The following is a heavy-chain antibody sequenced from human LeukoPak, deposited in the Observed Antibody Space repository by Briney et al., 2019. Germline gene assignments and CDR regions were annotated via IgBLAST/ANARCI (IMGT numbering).Heavy chain of an antibody. CDR3: ARSQLGTVAYFDY. CDR1: GFTVSSNY. D-gene: IGHD4-23*01. V-gene: IGHV3-66*02. CDR2: IYSGGST. J-gene: IGHJ4*02. Sequence: GGSLRLSCAASGFTVSSNYMSWVRQAPGKGLEWVSVIYSGGSTYYADSVKGRFTISRDNSKNTLYLQMNSLRAEDTAVYYCARSQLGTVAYFDYWGQGTLVTVSA.